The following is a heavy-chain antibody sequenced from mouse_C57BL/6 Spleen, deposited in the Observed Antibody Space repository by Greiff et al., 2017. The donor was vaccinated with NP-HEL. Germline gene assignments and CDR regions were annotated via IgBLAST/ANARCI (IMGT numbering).Heavy chain of an antibody. J-gene: IGHJ1*03. Sequence: QVQLQQPGAELVKPGASVKLSCKASGYTFTSSWMHWVKQRPGQGLEWIGMIHPNSGSTNYNEKFKSKATLTVDKSSSTAYMQLSSLTSEDSAVYYCARSDGYSLYFDVWGTGTTVTVSS. CDR3: ARSDGYSLYFDV. CDR2: IHPNSGST. V-gene: IGHV1-64*01. CDR1: GYTFTSSW. D-gene: IGHD2-3*01.